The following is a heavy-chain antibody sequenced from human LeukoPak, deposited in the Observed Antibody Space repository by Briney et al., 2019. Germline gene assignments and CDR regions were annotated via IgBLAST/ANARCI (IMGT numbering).Heavy chain of an antibody. Sequence: SETLSLTCTVSGGSISSYYWSWIRQPPGKGLEWIGYIYYSGSTNYNPSLKSRVTISVDTSKNQFSLKLSSVTAADTAVYYCASGGYASDAFDIWGQGTMVTVSS. CDR1: GGSISSYY. CDR2: IYYSGST. D-gene: IGHD5-12*01. V-gene: IGHV4-59*01. CDR3: ASGGYASDAFDI. J-gene: IGHJ3*02.